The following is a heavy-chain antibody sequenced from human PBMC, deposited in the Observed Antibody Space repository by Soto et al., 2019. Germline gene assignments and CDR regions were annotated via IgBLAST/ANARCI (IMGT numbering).Heavy chain of an antibody. CDR3: ARGAPEGYTSGYGAFHF. CDR1: GGTFNTIA. J-gene: IGHJ3*01. V-gene: IGHV1-69*01. D-gene: IGHD5-18*01. CDR2: IIPLFGAG. Sequence: QVQLVQSGAEMKKPGSSVKISCKTSGGTFNTIALSWVRQAPGQGLEWMGGIIPLFGAGNYAGKFRDRVTITADESTNIMYLELLSLRSEDTAVYYCARGAPEGYTSGYGAFHFWGQGTKVTVSS.